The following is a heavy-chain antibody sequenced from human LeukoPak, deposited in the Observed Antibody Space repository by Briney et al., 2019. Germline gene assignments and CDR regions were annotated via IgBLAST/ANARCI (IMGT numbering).Heavy chain of an antibody. V-gene: IGHV5-51*01. CDR1: GYSFTSYW. CDR3: ARSHSYGPTEPDY. D-gene: IGHD5-18*01. Sequence: GESLKISCKGSGYSFTSYWIGWVRQMPGKGLEWMGIVYPGDSDTGYSPSFQGQVTISADKSISTAYLQWSSLKASDTAMYYCARSHSYGPTEPDYWGQGTLVTVSS. CDR2: VYPGDSDT. J-gene: IGHJ4*02.